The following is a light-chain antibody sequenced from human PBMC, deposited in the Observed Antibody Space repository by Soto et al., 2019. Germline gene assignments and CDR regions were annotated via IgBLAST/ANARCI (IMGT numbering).Light chain of an antibody. V-gene: IGKV3-20*01. CDR2: DAS. J-gene: IGKJ1*01. CDR1: QSVRSSY. CDR3: QQYGGSPWT. Sequence: EIVLTQSPGTLSLSPGERATLSCRASQSVRSSYLAWYQQKPGQAPRLLIYDASSRATGIPDRFSGGGSGTDFTLTISRLEPEDFAVYYCQQYGGSPWTFGQGTKVEIK.